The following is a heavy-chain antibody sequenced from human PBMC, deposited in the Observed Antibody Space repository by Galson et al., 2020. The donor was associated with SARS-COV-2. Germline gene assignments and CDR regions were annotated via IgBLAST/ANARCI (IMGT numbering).Heavy chain of an antibody. D-gene: IGHD3-10*01. Sequence: TGGSLRLSCEASGFTFSTYGMDWVRQAPGKGLEWVAVIWYDGSNKYYADSVKGRFTISRDNSKNTLYLQLNSLRADDTAVYYCARGSSSHAFDIRGQGTMVTVSS. V-gene: IGHV3-33*01. J-gene: IGHJ3*02. CDR2: IWYDGSNK. CDR1: GFTFSTYG. CDR3: ARGSSSHAFDI.